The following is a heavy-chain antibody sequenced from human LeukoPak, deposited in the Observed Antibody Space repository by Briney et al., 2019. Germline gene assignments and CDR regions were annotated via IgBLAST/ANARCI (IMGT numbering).Heavy chain of an antibody. J-gene: IGHJ4*02. CDR2: INSDGSST. V-gene: IGHV3-74*01. CDR3: ARSVAVADFDY. Sequence: PGGPLSCPGEALGFTFGNNWCHGFGQAQGKGLLWVSRINSDGSSTSYADSVKGRFTISRDNAKNTLYLQMNSLRAEDTAVYYCARSVAVADFDYWGQGTLVTVSS. D-gene: IGHD6-19*01. CDR1: GFTFGNNW.